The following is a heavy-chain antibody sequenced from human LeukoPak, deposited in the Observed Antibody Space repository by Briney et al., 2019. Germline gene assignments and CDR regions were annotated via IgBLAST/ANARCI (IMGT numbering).Heavy chain of an antibody. J-gene: IGHJ4*02. Sequence: PSETLSLTCTVSRGSISGGGFYWPWIRHPPGQGLEWIRYITHSGSIYYNLPLESRKTIFRDTSKNQFSLSLTSLTAADTAVYFCAGVDWESYYLDSWGQGSLVTVSS. D-gene: IGHD1-26*01. CDR2: ITHSGSI. CDR3: AGVDWESYYLDS. V-gene: IGHV4-31*03. CDR1: RGSISGGGFY.